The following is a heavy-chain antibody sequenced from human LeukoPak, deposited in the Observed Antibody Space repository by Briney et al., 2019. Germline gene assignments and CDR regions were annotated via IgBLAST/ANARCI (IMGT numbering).Heavy chain of an antibody. Sequence: GGSLRLSCTASGFTFGDYAMSWVRQAPGKGLEWVGFIRSKAYGRTTEYAASVKGRFTISRDDSKSIAYLQMNSLKTEDTAVYYCTVAAAGTGSFVDYWGQGTLVTVSS. CDR3: TVAAAGTGSFVDY. CDR1: GFTFGDYA. J-gene: IGHJ4*02. V-gene: IGHV3-49*04. CDR2: IRSKAYGRTT. D-gene: IGHD6-13*01.